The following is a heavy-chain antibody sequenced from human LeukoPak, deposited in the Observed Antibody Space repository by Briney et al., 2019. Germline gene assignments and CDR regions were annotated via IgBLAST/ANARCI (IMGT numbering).Heavy chain of an antibody. J-gene: IGHJ6*03. CDR2: IIPIFGTA. Sequence: ASVKVSCKASGGTFSSYAISWVRQAPGQGLEWMGGIIPIFGTANYAQKFQGRVTITTDESTSTVYMELSSLRSEDTAVYYCARGGYSTYYYYYYMDVWGKGTTVTVSS. D-gene: IGHD6-13*01. V-gene: IGHV1-69*05. CDR3: ARGGYSTYYYYYYMDV. CDR1: GGTFSSYA.